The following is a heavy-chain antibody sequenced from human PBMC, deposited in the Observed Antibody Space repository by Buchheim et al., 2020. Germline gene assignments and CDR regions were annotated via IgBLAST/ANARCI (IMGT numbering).Heavy chain of an antibody. CDR2: ISSSGSTI. V-gene: IGHV3-48*03. CDR1: GFTFSSYE. D-gene: IGHD3-22*01. J-gene: IGHJ6*02. CDR3: ARDVLRGSSGYYRHYYYGMDV. Sequence: EVQLVESGGGLVQPGGSLRLFCAASGFTFSSYEMNWVRQAPGKGLEWVSYISSSGSTIYYADSVKGRFTISRDNAKNSLYLQMNSLRAEDTAVYYCARDVLRGSSGYYRHYYYGMDVWGQGTT.